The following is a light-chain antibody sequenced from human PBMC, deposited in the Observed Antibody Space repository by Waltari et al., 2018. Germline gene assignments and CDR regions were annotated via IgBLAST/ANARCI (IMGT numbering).Light chain of an antibody. CDR3: QTGGHGTWV. CDR1: SGHSSTV. J-gene: IGLJ3*02. V-gene: IGLV4-69*01. CDR2: VNRDGSH. Sequence: QLVLTQSPSASASLGASVKLTCTLSSGHSSTVIAWLQEEPGKGPRYLMKVNRDGSHSKGDEIPGRFSGCSSGAGRYLAISSLQSEDEADYYGQTGGHGTWVFGGGTMLTVL.